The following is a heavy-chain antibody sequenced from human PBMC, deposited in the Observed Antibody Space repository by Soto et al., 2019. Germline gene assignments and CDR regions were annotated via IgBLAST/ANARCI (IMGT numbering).Heavy chain of an antibody. V-gene: IGHV1-2*04. Sequence: ASVKVSCKASGYTFTGYYMHWVRQAPGQGLEWMGWINPNSGGTNYAQKFQGWVTMTRDTSISTAYMELSRLRSDDTAVYYCARDPGMVRGAKNYGMDVWGQGTTVTVSS. J-gene: IGHJ6*02. CDR1: GYTFTGYY. CDR2: INPNSGGT. D-gene: IGHD3-10*01. CDR3: ARDPGMVRGAKNYGMDV.